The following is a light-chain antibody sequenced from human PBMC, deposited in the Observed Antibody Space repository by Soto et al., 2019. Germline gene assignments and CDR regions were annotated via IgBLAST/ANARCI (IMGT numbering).Light chain of an antibody. CDR3: QQYGSSPFT. CDR1: ESISSTS. V-gene: IGKV3-20*01. Sequence: EIVLTQSPGILSFSLWERATLSCRVSESISSTSLAWYQQKPGQAPRLLIYGASTRATGVPDRFSGSESGTDFTLSISRLEPDDFVVYYCQQYGSSPFTFGQGTRLEIK. CDR2: GAS. J-gene: IGKJ5*01.